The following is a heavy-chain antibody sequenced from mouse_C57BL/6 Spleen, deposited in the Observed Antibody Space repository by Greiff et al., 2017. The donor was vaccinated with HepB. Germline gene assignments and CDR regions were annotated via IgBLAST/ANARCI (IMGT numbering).Heavy chain of an antibody. CDR3: ARGIYYDYGGFAY. D-gene: IGHD2-4*01. V-gene: IGHV1-82*01. J-gene: IGHJ3*01. CDR2: IYPGDGDT. CDR1: GYAFSSSW. Sequence: QVQLKESGPELVKPGASVKISCKASGYAFSSSWMNWVKQRPGKGLEWIGRIYPGDGDTNYNGKFKGKATLTADKSSSPAYMQLSSLTSEDSAVYFCARGIYYDYGGFAYWGQGTLVTVSA.